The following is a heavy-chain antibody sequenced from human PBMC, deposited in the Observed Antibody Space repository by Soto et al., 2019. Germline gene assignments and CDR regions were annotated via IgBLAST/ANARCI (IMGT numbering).Heavy chain of an antibody. D-gene: IGHD1-1*01. V-gene: IGHV3-23*01. CDR3: AKVRPSLAGTGRGAMDV. J-gene: IGHJ6*02. Sequence: EVQLLESGGGLVQPGGSLRLSCAASGFTFKTFAMSWVRQAPGKGLEWVAAISGFGSTTYYADSLQGRFTVSRDNSNDTLYLHIDSLRADDTAVYYGAKVRPSLAGTGRGAMDVWGQGTTVTVSS. CDR1: GFTFKTFA. CDR2: ISGFGSTT.